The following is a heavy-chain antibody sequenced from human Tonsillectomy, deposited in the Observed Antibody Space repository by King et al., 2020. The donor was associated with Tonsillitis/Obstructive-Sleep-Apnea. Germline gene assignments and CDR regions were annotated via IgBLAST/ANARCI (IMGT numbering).Heavy chain of an antibody. D-gene: IGHD3-22*01. V-gene: IGHV3-74*01. CDR1: GFTFGTYW. CDR3: ARGVPYYDSSGYYVY. Sequence: VQLVESGGGLVQPGGSLRLSCAASGFTFGTYWMHWVRQTPGKGLVWVSRINSDGSNTNYADSVKGRFTISRDNAKNTLYLQMNSRRAEDTAVYYCARGVPYYDSSGYYVYWGQGTLVTVSS. J-gene: IGHJ4*02. CDR2: INSDGSNT.